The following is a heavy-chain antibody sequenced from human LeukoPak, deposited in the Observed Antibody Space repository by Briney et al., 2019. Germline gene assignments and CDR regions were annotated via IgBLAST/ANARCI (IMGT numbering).Heavy chain of an antibody. CDR3: ATGAYGDPNFDY. CDR2: FDPEDGET. V-gene: IGHV1-24*01. J-gene: IGHJ4*02. CDR1: GYTLTELS. Sequence: GASVKVSCKVSGYTLTELSMHCVRQAPGKGLEWMGGFDPEDGETIYAQKFQGRVTMTEDTSTDTAYMELSSLRSEDTAVYYCATGAYGDPNFDYWGQGTLVTVSS. D-gene: IGHD4-17*01.